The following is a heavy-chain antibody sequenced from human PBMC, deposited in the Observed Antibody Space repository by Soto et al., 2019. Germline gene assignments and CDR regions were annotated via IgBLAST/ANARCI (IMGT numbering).Heavy chain of an antibody. J-gene: IGHJ4*02. CDR2: IFSNDQK. CDR1: GFSLINARMG. D-gene: IGHD6-19*01. Sequence: QVTLKESGPVLVKPTATLTLTCTVSGFSLINARMGVSWIRQPPGKALEWLAHIFSNDQKSYTTSLKSGLTISKDTSKSQVVLTMTNVDPLDTATYYCARIPSTSSGWYFDFWGPGTLLPVSS. CDR3: ARIPSTSSGWYFDF. V-gene: IGHV2-26*01.